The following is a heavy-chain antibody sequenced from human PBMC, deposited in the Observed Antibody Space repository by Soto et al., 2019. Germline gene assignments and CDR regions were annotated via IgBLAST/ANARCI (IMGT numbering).Heavy chain of an antibody. CDR1: GFTFNSYW. Sequence: AGGSLRLSCAASGFTFNSYWMSWVRQAPGEGLEGVGNIKQDGSEKYYVDSVKGRFTISRDNAKNSLYLQMNSLRAEDTAVYYCARDLGARPTYYDYIWGSYRPYYFDYWGQGTLVTVSS. D-gene: IGHD3-16*02. V-gene: IGHV3-7*01. J-gene: IGHJ4*02. CDR3: ARDLGARPTYYDYIWGSYRPYYFDY. CDR2: IKQDGSEK.